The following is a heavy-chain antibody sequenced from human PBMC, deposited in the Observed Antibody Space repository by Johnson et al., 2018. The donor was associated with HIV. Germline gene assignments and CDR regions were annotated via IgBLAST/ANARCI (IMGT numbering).Heavy chain of an antibody. J-gene: IGHJ3*02. Sequence: QVQLVESGGGVVRPGGSLRLSCAASGFTFDDDGMHWVRQAPGKGLEWVAVISYDGSNKYYADSVKGRFTISRDNSKNTLYLQMNSLRAEDTAVYYCAKDLFYGSGSWGAFDIWGQGTMVTVSS. CDR1: GFTFDDDG. D-gene: IGHD3-10*01. CDR3: AKDLFYGSGSWGAFDI. CDR2: ISYDGSNK. V-gene: IGHV3-30*18.